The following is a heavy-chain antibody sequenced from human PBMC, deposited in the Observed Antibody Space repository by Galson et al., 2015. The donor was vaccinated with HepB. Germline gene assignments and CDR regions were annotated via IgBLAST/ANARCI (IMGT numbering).Heavy chain of an antibody. D-gene: IGHD2-21*01. CDR2: ISYDGSNK. J-gene: IGHJ4*02. Sequence: SLRLSCAASGFTFSSYAMSWVRQAPGKGLEWEAIISYDGSNKYYADSVKGRFTISRDNSKNTLYLQMNSLRNEETAVYYCARAKYQMSLWGYWGQGTLVTVSS. CDR3: ARAKYQMSLWGY. V-gene: IGHV3-30-3*01. CDR1: GFTFSSYA.